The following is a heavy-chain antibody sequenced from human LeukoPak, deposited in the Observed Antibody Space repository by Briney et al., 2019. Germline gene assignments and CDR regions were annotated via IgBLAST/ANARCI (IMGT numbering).Heavy chain of an antibody. CDR1: GFTFSSFA. Sequence: GRSLRLSCAASGFTFSSFAMHWVRQAPDKGLEWVAVISYDGTNKDYADSVKGRFTMSRDNSKNTLYLQMNSLRLEDTALYYCARDGNCGWYTGENYYYYGMDVWGQGTTVTVSS. V-gene: IGHV3-30-3*01. CDR2: ISYDGTNK. J-gene: IGHJ6*02. D-gene: IGHD6-19*01. CDR3: ARDGNCGWYTGENYYYYGMDV.